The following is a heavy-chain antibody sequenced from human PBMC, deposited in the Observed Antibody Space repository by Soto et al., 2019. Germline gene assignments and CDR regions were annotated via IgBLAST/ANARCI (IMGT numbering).Heavy chain of an antibody. J-gene: IGHJ3*02. D-gene: IGHD2-2*01. Sequence: ASVKVSCKASGYTFTGYYMHWVRQAPGQGLEWMGWINPNSGGTNYAQKFQGRVTMTRDTSISTAYMELSRLRSDDTAVYYCARVMQAAMVHAFDIWGQGTMVTVSS. V-gene: IGHV1-2*02. CDR1: GYTFTGYY. CDR2: INPNSGGT. CDR3: ARVMQAAMVHAFDI.